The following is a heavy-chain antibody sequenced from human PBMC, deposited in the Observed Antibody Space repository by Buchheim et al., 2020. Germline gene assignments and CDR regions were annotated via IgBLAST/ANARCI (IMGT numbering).Heavy chain of an antibody. V-gene: IGHV3-23*01. CDR1: GFTFSSYA. D-gene: IGHD6-13*01. J-gene: IGHJ6*03. CDR3: AKVGYSSSWSFDYYYYMDV. CDR2: ISGSGGST. Sequence: EVQLLESGGGLVQPGGSLRLSCAASGFTFSSYAMSWVRQAPGKGLEWVSAISGSGGSTYSADSVKGRFTISSDNSQNTLYLQMNSLRAEDTAVYYCAKVGYSSSWSFDYYYYMDVWGKGTT.